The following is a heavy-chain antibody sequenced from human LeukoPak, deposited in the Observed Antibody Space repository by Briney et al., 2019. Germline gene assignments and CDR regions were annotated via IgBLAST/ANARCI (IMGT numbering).Heavy chain of an antibody. CDR1: GYSFTGYY. Sequence: GASVKVSCKASGYSFTGYYIHWVRQAPGQGPEWMGWINPNSGGTKYAQRFQGRVTMTRDTSISTAYMDLSSLTSDDTAVYFCARGYRDSIGPCLDSWGQGTLVTVPS. CDR2: INPNSGGT. V-gene: IGHV1-2*02. J-gene: IGHJ5*01. D-gene: IGHD3-22*01. CDR3: ARGYRDSIGPCLDS.